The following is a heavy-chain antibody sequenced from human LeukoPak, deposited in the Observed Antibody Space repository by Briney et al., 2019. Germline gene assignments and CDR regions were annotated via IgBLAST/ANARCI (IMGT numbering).Heavy chain of an antibody. D-gene: IGHD4-17*01. Sequence: SGPTLVNPTQTLTLTCTLSGFSLSTSGVGVGWIRQPPGKALERLALIYWDDDKRYSPSLKSRLTITKDTSKNQVVLTMTNMDPVDTATYSCARRIHGDSEGAFDCWGQGTLVTVSS. CDR1: GFSLSTSGVG. CDR3: ARRIHGDSEGAFDC. J-gene: IGHJ4*02. V-gene: IGHV2-5*02. CDR2: IYWDDDK.